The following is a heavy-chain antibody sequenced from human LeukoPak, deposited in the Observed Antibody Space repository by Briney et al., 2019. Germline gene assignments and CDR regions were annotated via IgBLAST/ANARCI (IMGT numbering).Heavy chain of an antibody. D-gene: IGHD4-17*01. CDR2: IKQDGSEK. J-gene: IGHJ6*03. Sequence: GGSLRLSCVASGFAFSSYWMNWVRQAPGKGLEWVANIKQDGSEKYYVDSVKGRFTISRDNAKNSLYLQMNSLRAEDTAVYYCARGEYGDYGVRYYYMDVWGKGTTVTVSS. CDR1: GFAFSSYW. CDR3: ARGEYGDYGVRYYYMDV. V-gene: IGHV3-7*01.